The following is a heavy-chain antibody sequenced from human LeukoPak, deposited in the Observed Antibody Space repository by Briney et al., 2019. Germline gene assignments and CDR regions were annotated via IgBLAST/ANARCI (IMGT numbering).Heavy chain of an antibody. D-gene: IGHD3-22*01. CDR2: IYYSGST. V-gene: IGHV4-39*01. J-gene: IGHJ4*02. CDR3: ARSMFYYDRSGYYYAANFDY. CDR1: GGSISSSSYY. Sequence: SETLSLTCTVSGGSISSSSYYWGWIRQPPGKGLEWIGSIYYSGSTYYNPSLTSRVTISVDTSKNQFSLKLTSVTAADTAMYFCARSMFYYDRSGYYYAANFDYWGQGTLVTVSS.